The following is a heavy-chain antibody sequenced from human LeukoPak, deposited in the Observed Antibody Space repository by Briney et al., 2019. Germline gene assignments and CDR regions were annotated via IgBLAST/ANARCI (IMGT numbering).Heavy chain of an antibody. D-gene: IGHD2-15*01. CDR1: GGSISDYY. CDR3: ARGIVVVTASYFDY. CDR2: IYYSGST. V-gene: IGHV4-59*01. J-gene: IGHJ4*02. Sequence: SETLSLTCTDSGGSISDYYWSWIRQPPGKGLEWIGHIYYSGSTNYNPSLKSRVTISLDTSKNQFSLKLSSVTAADTAVYYCARGIVVVTASYFDYWGQGTLVTVSS.